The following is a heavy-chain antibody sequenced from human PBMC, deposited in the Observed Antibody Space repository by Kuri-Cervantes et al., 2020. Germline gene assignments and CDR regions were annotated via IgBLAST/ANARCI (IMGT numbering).Heavy chain of an antibody. Sequence: GESLKISCAASGFTFSSYSMNWVRQAPGKGLEWVSSISSSGSYIYYADSVKGRFTISRDNAKNSLYLQMNSLRAEDTAVYYCARRSVPDPWGQGTLVTVSS. CDR1: GFTFSSYS. CDR3: ARRSVPDP. J-gene: IGHJ5*02. CDR2: ISSSGSYI. V-gene: IGHV3-21*01.